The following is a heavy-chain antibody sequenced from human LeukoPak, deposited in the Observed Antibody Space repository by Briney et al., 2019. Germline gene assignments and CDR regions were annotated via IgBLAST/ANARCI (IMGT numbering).Heavy chain of an antibody. CDR3: ARDGTMDGPDFDY. CDR2: ISGSSSDI. D-gene: IGHD3-10*01. V-gene: IGHV3-48*02. Sequence: QPGGSLRLSCAASGFTFSSYAMSWVRQAPGKGLEWVSYISGSSSDIYYADSVKGRFTISRDNAKNSLYLQINSLRDEDTAVYYCARDGTMDGPDFDYWGQGTLVTVSP. J-gene: IGHJ4*02. CDR1: GFTFSSYA.